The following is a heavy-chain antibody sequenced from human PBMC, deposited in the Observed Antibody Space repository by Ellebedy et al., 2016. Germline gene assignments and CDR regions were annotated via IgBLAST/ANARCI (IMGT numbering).Heavy chain of an antibody. J-gene: IGHJ6*02. CDR3: ARDMTEVAGPTENYNYYGMDV. CDR2: IWYDGSNK. D-gene: IGHD6-19*01. V-gene: IGHV3-33*01. CDR1: GFTFSSYG. Sequence: GESLKISXAASGFTFSSYGMHWVRQAPGKGLEWVAVIWYDGSNKYYADSVKGRFTISRDNSKNTLYLQMNSLRAEDTAVYYCARDMTEVAGPTENYNYYGMDVWGQGTTVTVSS.